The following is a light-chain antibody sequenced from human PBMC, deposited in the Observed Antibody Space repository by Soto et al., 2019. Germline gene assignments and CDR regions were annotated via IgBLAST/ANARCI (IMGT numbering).Light chain of an antibody. CDR3: QQYDDWPRT. CDR2: GAS. Sequence: ERVMTQSPATLSVSPEEIATLSCRVSQSVRTNLAWYQQTSGQPPRLLIYGASTRANGITDRYAGSGSGTEFTVTSSSRQAEELGSYYRQQYDDWPRTVGQGTKVEIK. V-gene: IGKV3-15*01. CDR1: QSVRTN. J-gene: IGKJ1*01.